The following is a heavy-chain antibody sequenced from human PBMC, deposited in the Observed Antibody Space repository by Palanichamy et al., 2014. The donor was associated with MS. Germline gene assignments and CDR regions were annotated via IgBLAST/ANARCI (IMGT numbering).Heavy chain of an antibody. CDR3: ARDSLESVGAPFDP. CDR1: GFTFSSYS. D-gene: IGHD1-26*01. Sequence: EVQLVESGGGLVKPGGSLRLSCAASGFTFSSYSMNWVRQAPGKGLEWVSSISSSSSYIYYAGSVKGRFTISRDNAKNSLYLQMNSLRAEDTAVYYCARDSLESVGAPFDPWGQGTLVTVSS. CDR2: ISSSSSYI. V-gene: IGHV3-21*01. J-gene: IGHJ5*02.